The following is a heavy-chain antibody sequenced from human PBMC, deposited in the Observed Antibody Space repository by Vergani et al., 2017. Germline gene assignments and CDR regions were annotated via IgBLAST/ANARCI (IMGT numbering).Heavy chain of an antibody. Sequence: QVQLVQSGAEVKKPGASVKVSCKASGYTFTGYYMHWVRQAPGQGLEWMGWINPNSGGTNYAQKFQGRVTMTRDTSISPAYMELSRLGSDDTAVYYCAGDLGGGWCSSASCSYGMDVWGQGTTVTVSS. J-gene: IGHJ6*02. CDR1: GYTFTGYY. CDR3: AGDLGGGWCSSASCSYGMDV. D-gene: IGHD2-2*01. V-gene: IGHV1-2*02. CDR2: INPNSGGT.